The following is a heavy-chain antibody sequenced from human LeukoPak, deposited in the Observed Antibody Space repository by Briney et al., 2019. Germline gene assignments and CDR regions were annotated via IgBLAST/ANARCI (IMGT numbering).Heavy chain of an antibody. CDR3: ARIMRVDYGTYYFDY. V-gene: IGHV3-72*01. D-gene: IGHD4/OR15-4a*01. Sequence: HPGGSLRLSCAASGFTFSDHYIDWVRQAPGKGLEWVGRARNRGNGYTTQYAASVKGRFTFSRDDSENTVYLQMNSLKTEDTAVYFCARIMRVDYGTYYFDYWGQGTLVTVSS. J-gene: IGHJ4*02. CDR1: GFTFSDHY. CDR2: ARNRGNGYTT.